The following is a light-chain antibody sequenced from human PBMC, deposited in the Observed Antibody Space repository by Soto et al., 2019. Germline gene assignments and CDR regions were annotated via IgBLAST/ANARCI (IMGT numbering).Light chain of an antibody. CDR1: SSDVGGYNY. CDR2: EVS. Sequence: QSVLTQPASVSGSPGQSITISCSGTSSDVGGYNYVSWYQQHPGKAPKLMIYEVSNRPSGVSNRFSGSKSGNTASLSISGLQAEDEADYYCRSYTSSTSYVFGTGRKV. V-gene: IGLV2-14*01. J-gene: IGLJ1*01. CDR3: RSYTSSTSYV.